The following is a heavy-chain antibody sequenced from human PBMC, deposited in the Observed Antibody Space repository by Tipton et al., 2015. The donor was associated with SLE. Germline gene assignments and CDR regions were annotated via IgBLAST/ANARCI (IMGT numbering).Heavy chain of an antibody. V-gene: IGHV4-59*11. J-gene: IGHJ4*02. CDR1: GGSISSHY. Sequence: LRLSCAVSGGSISSHYWSWIRQPTGKGLEWIGYIYYSGNTNYNPSLKSRVTISVDTSKNQFSLKLSSVTAADTAVYYCARTGAHWDILTGYYSWFDYWGQGTLVTVSS. CDR3: ARTGAHWDILTGYYSWFDY. D-gene: IGHD3-9*01. CDR2: IYYSGNT.